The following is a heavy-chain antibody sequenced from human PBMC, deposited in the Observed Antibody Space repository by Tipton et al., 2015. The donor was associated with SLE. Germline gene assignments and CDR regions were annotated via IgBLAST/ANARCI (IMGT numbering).Heavy chain of an antibody. CDR1: GFTFSSYS. CDR2: ISSSSSYI. V-gene: IGHV3-21*01. D-gene: IGHD3-3*01. CDR3: ARWSAAPRTEFDP. J-gene: IGHJ5*02. Sequence: SLRLSCAASGFTFSSYSMNWVRQAPGKGLEWVSSISSSSSYIYYADSVKGRFTISRDNAKNSLYLQMNSLRAEDTAVYYCARWSAAPRTEFDPWGRGTQVTVSS.